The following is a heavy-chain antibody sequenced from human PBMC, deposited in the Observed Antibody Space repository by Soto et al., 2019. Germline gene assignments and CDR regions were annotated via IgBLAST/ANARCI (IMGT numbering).Heavy chain of an antibody. CDR2: ITNSGGIT. V-gene: IGHV3-23*01. J-gene: IGHJ4*02. Sequence: GSLRLSCAASGFPFSTYALNWVRQAPGKGLEWVSTITNSGGITYYADSVKGRFTISRDNSQNTLYLQMNSLRAEDTAVYYCARDLYSSSARYFDYWGQGTLVTVSS. CDR1: GFPFSTYA. D-gene: IGHD6-6*01. CDR3: ARDLYSSSARYFDY.